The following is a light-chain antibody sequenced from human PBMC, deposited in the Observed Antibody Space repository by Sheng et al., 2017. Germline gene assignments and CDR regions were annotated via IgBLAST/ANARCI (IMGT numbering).Light chain of an antibody. CDR2: DAS. CDR3: HQYLNWYT. V-gene: IGKV3-15*01. Sequence: EIVMTQSPATLSVSPGDTVTLACNASQSVSNNLAWYRQRPGQAPRLLIYDASIRATGVSARISGSGSGTQFTLTINGLQSEDFAVYYCHQYLNWYTFGQGTKLEI. CDR1: QSVSNN. J-gene: IGKJ2*01.